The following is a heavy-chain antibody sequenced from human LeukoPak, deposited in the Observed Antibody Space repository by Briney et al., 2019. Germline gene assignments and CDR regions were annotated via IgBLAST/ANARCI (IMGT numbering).Heavy chain of an antibody. Sequence: GGSPRLSCAASGFTFSSYAMTWVRQAPGKGLEWVSAFSATDGSAQYAESVEGRFTVSRDNSKNTLFLQMNSLGAEDTAVYYCARAKIAAAGTGAFDVWGQGTLVTVSS. V-gene: IGHV3-23*01. J-gene: IGHJ3*01. CDR3: ARAKIAAAGTGAFDV. CDR2: FSATDGSA. D-gene: IGHD6-13*01. CDR1: GFTFSSYA.